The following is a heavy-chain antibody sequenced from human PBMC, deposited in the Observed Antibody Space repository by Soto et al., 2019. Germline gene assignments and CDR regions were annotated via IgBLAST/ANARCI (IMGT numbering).Heavy chain of an antibody. CDR3: AKGRITMIVVVTHDAFDI. CDR2: ISGSGGST. D-gene: IGHD3-22*01. Sequence: EVQLLESGGGLVQPGGSLRLSCAASGFTFSSYAMSWVRQAPGKGLEWVSAISGSGGSTYYADSVKGRFTISRDNSKNTLYLQMNSLRAEDTAVYYCAKGRITMIVVVTHDAFDIWGQGTMVTVSS. V-gene: IGHV3-23*01. J-gene: IGHJ3*02. CDR1: GFTFSSYA.